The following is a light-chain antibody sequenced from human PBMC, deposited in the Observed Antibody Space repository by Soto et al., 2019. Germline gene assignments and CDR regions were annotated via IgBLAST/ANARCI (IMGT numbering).Light chain of an antibody. V-gene: IGKV1-12*01. CDR2: SAS. Sequence: DIQMTESRSYLTASVGHRDTITCRASQGISSWLDWYKQKPGKAPKLLIYSASSLHSGVPSRFSGSRSGTDFTLTISSLKPEDFATYYCQQANSFPLTFGQGTRLEIK. CDR1: QGISSW. J-gene: IGKJ5*01. CDR3: QQANSFPLT.